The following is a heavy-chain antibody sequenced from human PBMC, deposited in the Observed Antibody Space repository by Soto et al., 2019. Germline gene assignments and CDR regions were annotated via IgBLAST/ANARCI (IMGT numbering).Heavy chain of an antibody. CDR2: INPNSGGT. Sequence: GASVKVSCKASGYTFTGYYMHWVRQAPGQRLEWMGWINPNSGGTNYAQKFQGWVTMTRDTSISTAYMELSRLRSDDTAVYYCARDGAGGFGESHYYMDVWGKGTTVTVSS. CDR3: ARDGAGGFGESHYYMDV. CDR1: GYTFTGYY. D-gene: IGHD3-10*01. J-gene: IGHJ6*03. V-gene: IGHV1-2*04.